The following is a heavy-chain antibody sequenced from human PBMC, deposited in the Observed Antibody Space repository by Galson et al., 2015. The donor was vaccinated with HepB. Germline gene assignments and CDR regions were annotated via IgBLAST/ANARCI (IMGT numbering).Heavy chain of an antibody. V-gene: IGHV6-1*01. CDR3: ARVPGTIYFYGMDV. CDR1: GDSVSSNSAA. CDR2: THYRSKWYS. Sequence: CAISGDSVSSNSAAWNCIRRSPSRGLEWLGRTHYRSKWYSDYAVSVRSRITINPDTSKNQFSLQLKSVTPEDTAVYYGARVPGTIYFYGMDVWGQGTTVTVS. J-gene: IGHJ6*02. D-gene: IGHD6-13*01.